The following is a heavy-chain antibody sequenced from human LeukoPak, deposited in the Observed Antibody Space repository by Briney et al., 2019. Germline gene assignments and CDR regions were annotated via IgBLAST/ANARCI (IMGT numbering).Heavy chain of an antibody. Sequence: GGSLRLSCATSGFTVSSNYMSWVRQAPGKGLEWVSVIYSCGSTYYADSVKGRFTISRDNSKNTLYLQMNSLRAEDTAVYYCARNRVRGVIISNWFDPWGQGTLVTVSS. CDR2: IYSCGST. D-gene: IGHD3-10*01. J-gene: IGHJ5*02. CDR1: GFTVSSNY. CDR3: ARNRVRGVIISNWFDP. V-gene: IGHV3-66*01.